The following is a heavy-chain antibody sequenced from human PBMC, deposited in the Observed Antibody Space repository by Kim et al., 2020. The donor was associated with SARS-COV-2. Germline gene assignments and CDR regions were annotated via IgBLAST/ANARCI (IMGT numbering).Heavy chain of an antibody. CDR1: GGTFSSYT. Sequence: SVKVSCKASGGTFSSYTISWVRQAPGQGLEWMGRIIPILGIANYAQKFQGRVTITADKSTSTAYMELSSLRSEDTAVYYCARGQYYYDSSGYQGTFDIWGQGTMVTISS. CDR2: IIPILGIA. V-gene: IGHV1-69*02. D-gene: IGHD3-22*01. CDR3: ARGQYYYDSSGYQGTFDI. J-gene: IGHJ3*02.